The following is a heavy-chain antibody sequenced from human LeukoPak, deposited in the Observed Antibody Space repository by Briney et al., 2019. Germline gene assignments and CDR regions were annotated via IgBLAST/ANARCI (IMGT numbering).Heavy chain of an antibody. CDR2: IYHSGST. D-gene: IGHD3-3*01. Sequence: PSETLSLTCAVSGGSISSGGYSWSWIRQPPGKGLEWIGYIYHSGSTYYNPSLKSRVTISVDRSKNQFSLKLSSVTAADTAVYYCARQVRGTLEIWGQGTLVTVSP. V-gene: IGHV4-30-2*01. CDR1: GGSISSGGYS. CDR3: ARQVRGTLEI. J-gene: IGHJ4*02.